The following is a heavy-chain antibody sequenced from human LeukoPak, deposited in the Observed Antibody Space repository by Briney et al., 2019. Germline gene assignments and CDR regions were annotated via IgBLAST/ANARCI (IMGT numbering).Heavy chain of an antibody. J-gene: IGHJ4*02. V-gene: IGHV3-23*01. Sequence: GGPLRLSCAASGFTFSSYAMSWVRQAPGKGLEWVSAISGSGGSTYYADSVKGRFTISRDNSKNTLYLQMNSLRAEDTAVYYCANPFRGYWSGGSCYSLHYWGQGTLVTVSS. CDR3: ANPFRGYWSGGSCYSLHY. CDR2: ISGSGGST. D-gene: IGHD2-15*01. CDR1: GFTFSSYA.